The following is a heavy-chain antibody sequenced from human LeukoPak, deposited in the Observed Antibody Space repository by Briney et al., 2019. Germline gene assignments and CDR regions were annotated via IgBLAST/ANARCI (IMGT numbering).Heavy chain of an antibody. CDR1: GFTVSSNH. D-gene: IGHD1-1*01. Sequence: GGSLRLSCAASGFTVSSNHMSWVRQAPGKGLEWVAVIYSGGSTDYADSVKGRFTISRDNLKNTLYLQMNTLRAEDTAVYYCARGPAGYNWGQGTLVTVSS. CDR3: ARGPAGYN. J-gene: IGHJ4*02. V-gene: IGHV3-53*01. CDR2: IYSGGST.